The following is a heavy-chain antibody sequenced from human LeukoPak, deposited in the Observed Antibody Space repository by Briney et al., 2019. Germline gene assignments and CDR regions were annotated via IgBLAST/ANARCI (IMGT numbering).Heavy chain of an antibody. D-gene: IGHD5-12*01. CDR3: ARVSGYDWESFYDY. V-gene: IGHV4-61*05. CDR1: GGSISSNSYY. CDR2: IHYTGST. J-gene: IGHJ4*02. Sequence: SETLSLTCTVSGGSISSNSYYWGWIRQPPGKGLECIGYIHYTGSTNYNPSLKSRVTISVDTSKNQFSLKLTSVTAADTAVYYCARVSGYDWESFYDYWGQGTLVTVSS.